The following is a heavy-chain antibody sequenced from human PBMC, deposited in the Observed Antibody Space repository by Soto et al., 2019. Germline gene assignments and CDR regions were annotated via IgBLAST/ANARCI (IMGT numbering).Heavy chain of an antibody. J-gene: IGHJ1*01. D-gene: IGHD2-2*01. CDR3: AIAECPSCYGFQH. CDR1: GFTFTAYS. V-gene: IGHV3-48*01. CDR2: IISNSDAI. Sequence: EVQLVESGGGLVQPGGSLRLSCAASGFTFTAYSMNWVRQAPGKGLELISYIISNSDAIHYADSVKGLCTISRDNAQNSVYLQMSSLRAEATAVYYCAIAECPSCYGFQHWGQGTLVTVSS.